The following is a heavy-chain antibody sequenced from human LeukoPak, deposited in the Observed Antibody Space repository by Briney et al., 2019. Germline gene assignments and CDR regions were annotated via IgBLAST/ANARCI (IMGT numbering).Heavy chain of an antibody. V-gene: IGHV3-7*01. CDR3: ARDLHGWLRLQVFDY. CDR2: IKQDGSEK. CDR1: GFTFSSYW. J-gene: IGHJ4*02. Sequence: GGSLRLSCAASGFTFSSYWMSWVRQAPGKGLEWVANIKQDGSEKYYVDSVKGRFTISRDNAKNSLYLQMNSLRAEDTAVYYCARDLHGWLRLQVFDYWGQGALVTVSS. D-gene: IGHD5-12*01.